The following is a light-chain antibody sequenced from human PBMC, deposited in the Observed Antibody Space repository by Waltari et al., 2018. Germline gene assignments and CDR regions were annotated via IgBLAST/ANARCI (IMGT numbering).Light chain of an antibody. Sequence: QSVLTQPPSVSGAPGPRVTISCTGSSSNIGAGYDVHWYQQLPGTAPKPLIYGNSNRPSGVPDRFSGSKSGTSASLAITGLQAEDEADYYCCSYAGGSTFYVFG. V-gene: IGLV1-40*01. J-gene: IGLJ1*01. CDR2: GNS. CDR3: CSYAGGSTFYV. CDR1: SSNIGAGYD.